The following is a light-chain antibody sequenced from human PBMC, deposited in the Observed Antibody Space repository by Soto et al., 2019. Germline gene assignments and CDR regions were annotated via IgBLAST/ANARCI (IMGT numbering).Light chain of an antibody. CDR3: QEYNSWPPLT. V-gene: IGKV3-15*01. CDR1: QSVGSN. Sequence: EIVMTQSPATLSVSPGERAILSCRASQSVGSNLAWYQQKPGQAPRLLIYGAYTRATGIAARFSGSGSGTEFTLTISSLQSEDFAVYYCQEYNSWPPLTFGGGTKVEIK. CDR2: GAY. J-gene: IGKJ4*01.